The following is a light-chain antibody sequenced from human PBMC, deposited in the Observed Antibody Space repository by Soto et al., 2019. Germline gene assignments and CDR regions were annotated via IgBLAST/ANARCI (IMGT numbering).Light chain of an antibody. CDR2: SNN. Sequence: QSVLTQPPSASGTPGQRVTISCSGSSSNIGSNTVNWYQQLPGTAPKLLIYSNNQRPSGVPDRFSGSKSGTSASLATSGLQSEDEAGYYCAAWDDSLNDVLFGGGTKLTVL. J-gene: IGLJ2*01. CDR1: SSNIGSNT. CDR3: AAWDDSLNDVL. V-gene: IGLV1-44*01.